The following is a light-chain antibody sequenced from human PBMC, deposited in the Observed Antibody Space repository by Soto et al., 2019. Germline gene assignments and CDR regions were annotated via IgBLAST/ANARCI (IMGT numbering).Light chain of an antibody. CDR2: QDS. CDR3: QAWDSSTGKV. J-gene: IGLJ2*01. Sequence: ELTQPPSVSVSPGQTASITCSGDKLGDKYACWYQQKPGQSPVLVIYQDSKRPSGIPERFSGSNSGNTATLTISGTQAMDEADYYCQAWDSSTGKVFGGGTKLTVL. V-gene: IGLV3-1*01. CDR1: KLGDKY.